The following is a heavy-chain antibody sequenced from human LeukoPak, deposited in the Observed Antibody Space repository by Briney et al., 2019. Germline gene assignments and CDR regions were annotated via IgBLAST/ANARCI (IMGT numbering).Heavy chain of an antibody. D-gene: IGHD3/OR15-3a*01. J-gene: IGHJ5*02. CDR2: ISWNSGST. V-gene: IGHV3-9*01. CDR1: GFTFDDYA. CDR3: VRGNFGPAQWFDP. Sequence: GRSLRLSCAASGFTFDDYAMHWVRQVPGKGLEWVSGISWNSGSTGYAGSVKGRFTMSRDNTKNSLYLQMNSLTPDDTALYYCVRGNFGPAQWFDPWGRGTLVTVSS.